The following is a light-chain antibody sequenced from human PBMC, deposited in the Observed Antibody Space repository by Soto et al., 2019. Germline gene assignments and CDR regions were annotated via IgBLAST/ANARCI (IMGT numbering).Light chain of an antibody. J-gene: IGLJ2*01. V-gene: IGLV3-21*04. CDR1: NIGSKS. CDR3: QVWDSSSDHPDVV. CDR2: YDS. Sequence: SYELTQPPSVSVAPGKTARITCGGNNIGSKSVHWYQQKPGQAPVLVIYYDSDRPSGIPERFSGSNSGNTATLTISRVEDGDEADYYCQVWDSSSDHPDVVFGGGTKLTVL.